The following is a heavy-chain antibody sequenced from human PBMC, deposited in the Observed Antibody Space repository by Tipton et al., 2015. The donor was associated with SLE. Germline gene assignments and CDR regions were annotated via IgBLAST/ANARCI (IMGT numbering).Heavy chain of an antibody. Sequence: QLVQSGGGVVQPGRSLRLSCAASGFTFDDYAMHWVRQAPGKGLEWVSGISWNGGSIGYADSVKGRFTISRDNAKNSLYLQMNSLRAEDTALYYCAKGHYYDSSVRAFDIWGQGTMVTVSS. CDR2: ISWNGGSI. V-gene: IGHV3-9*01. CDR3: AKGHYYDSSVRAFDI. J-gene: IGHJ3*02. D-gene: IGHD3-22*01. CDR1: GFTFDDYA.